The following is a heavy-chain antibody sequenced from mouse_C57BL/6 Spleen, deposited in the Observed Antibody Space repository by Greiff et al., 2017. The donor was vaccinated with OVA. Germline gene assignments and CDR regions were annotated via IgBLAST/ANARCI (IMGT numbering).Heavy chain of an antibody. D-gene: IGHD1-1*01. CDR2: ISSGSSTI. Sequence: DVKLVESGGGLVKPGGSLKLSCAASGFTFSDYGMHWVRQAPEKGLEWVAYISSGSSTIYYADTVKGRFTISRDNAKNTLFLQMTSLRSEDTAMYYCARQGITYGSSYGYFDVWGTGTTVTVSS. J-gene: IGHJ1*03. V-gene: IGHV5-17*01. CDR3: ARQGITYGSSYGYFDV. CDR1: GFTFSDYG.